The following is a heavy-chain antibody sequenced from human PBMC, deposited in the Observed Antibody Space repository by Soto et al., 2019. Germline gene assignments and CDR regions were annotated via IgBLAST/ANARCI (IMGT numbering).Heavy chain of an antibody. V-gene: IGHV3-30-3*01. J-gene: IGHJ5*02. CDR3: ARVLRSSSWHIFDP. D-gene: IGHD6-13*01. Sequence: GGSLRLSCAASGFTFSSFTMHWVRQAPGKGLEWVAVISYDGSNKYYADSVKGRFTISRDNSKNTLYLQMNSLRAEDTAVYYCARVLRSSSWHIFDPWGQGTLVTVSS. CDR2: ISYDGSNK. CDR1: GFTFSSFT.